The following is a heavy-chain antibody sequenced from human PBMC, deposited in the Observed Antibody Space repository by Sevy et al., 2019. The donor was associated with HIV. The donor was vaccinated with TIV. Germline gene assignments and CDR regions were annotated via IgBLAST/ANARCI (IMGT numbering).Heavy chain of an antibody. CDR1: GFPFRSNI. Sequence: GGSLRLSCSASGFPFRSNIMGWVRRAPGKRLEYVSGITSNGLSTHYVPSVKGRFSISRDNSKNTMYLQMSSLRPEDTAVYYCVKYRGLTQDFDYWGQGTLVTVSS. CDR2: ITSNGLST. D-gene: IGHD3-10*01. V-gene: IGHV3-64D*06. J-gene: IGHJ4*02. CDR3: VKYRGLTQDFDY.